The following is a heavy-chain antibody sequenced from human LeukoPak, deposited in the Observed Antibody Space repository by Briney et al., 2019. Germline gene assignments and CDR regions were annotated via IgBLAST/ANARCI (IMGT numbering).Heavy chain of an antibody. Sequence: SETLSLTCTVSGGSISSYYWSWIRQPPGKGLEWIGYIYYSGSTNYNPSLKSRVTISVDTSKNQFSLKLSSVTAADTAVYYCARQFPSGDAFDIWGQGTMVTVSS. D-gene: IGHD2-21*01. CDR3: ARQFPSGDAFDI. J-gene: IGHJ3*02. V-gene: IGHV4-59*01. CDR2: IYYSGST. CDR1: GGSISSYY.